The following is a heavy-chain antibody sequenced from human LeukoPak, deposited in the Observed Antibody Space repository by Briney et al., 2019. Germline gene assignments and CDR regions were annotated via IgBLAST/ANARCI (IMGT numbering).Heavy chain of an antibody. CDR3: ARWRLAYYYFGMDV. J-gene: IGHJ6*02. CDR2: INHSGST. CDR1: GGSFSGYY. Sequence: SETLSLTCAVYGGSFSGYYWSWIRQPPGKGLEWIGEINHSGSTNYNPALKSGGTISVDTSKHQFSLKLSSVAAAYTAVYYCARWRLAYYYFGMDVWGQGTTVTVSS. V-gene: IGHV4-34*01.